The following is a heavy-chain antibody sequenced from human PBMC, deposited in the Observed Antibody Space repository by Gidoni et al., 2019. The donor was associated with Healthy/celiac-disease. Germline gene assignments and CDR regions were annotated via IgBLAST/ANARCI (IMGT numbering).Heavy chain of an antibody. J-gene: IGHJ2*01. D-gene: IGHD6-19*01. CDR3: AREGSSGWYPTNNWYFDL. CDR1: GGTFSSYA. CDR2: IIPIFGTA. Sequence: QVQLVQSGAEVKKPGSSVKVSCKASGGTFSSYAISWVRQVPGQGLEWMGGIIPIFGTANYAQKFQGRVTITADESTSTAYMELSSLRSEDTAVYYCAREGSSGWYPTNNWYFDLWGRGTLVTVSS. V-gene: IGHV1-69*01.